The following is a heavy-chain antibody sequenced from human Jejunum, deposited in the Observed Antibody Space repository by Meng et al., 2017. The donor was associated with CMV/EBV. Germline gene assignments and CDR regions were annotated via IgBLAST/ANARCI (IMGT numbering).Heavy chain of an antibody. D-gene: IGHD1-26*01. CDR2: ISAYNGNT. J-gene: IGHJ4*02. Sequence: VQSRGEGKKQGSSLQVSSKASGYNFTSYGIPWVRQAPGQGLEWMGWISAYNGNTNYAQTLQGRVTMTTDTSTSTAYMELRSLRSDDTAVYYCARVEVGITSGDYWGQGTLVTVSS. V-gene: IGHV1-18*01. CDR1: GYNFTSYG. CDR3: ARVEVGITSGDY.